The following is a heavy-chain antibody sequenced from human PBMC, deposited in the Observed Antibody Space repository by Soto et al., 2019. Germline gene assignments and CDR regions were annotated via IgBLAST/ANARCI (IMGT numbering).Heavy chain of an antibody. J-gene: IGHJ4*02. Sequence: VASVKVSCKASGYTFTSYYMHWVRQAPGQGLEWMGIINPSGGSTSYAQKFQGRVTMTRDTSTSTVYMELSSLRSADTAVYYPATAPPYERRDGYTGPIDYWGQGTLVTVSS. CDR2: INPSGGST. CDR3: ATAPPYERRDGYTGPIDY. V-gene: IGHV1-46*01. CDR1: GYTFTSYY. D-gene: IGHD5-12*01.